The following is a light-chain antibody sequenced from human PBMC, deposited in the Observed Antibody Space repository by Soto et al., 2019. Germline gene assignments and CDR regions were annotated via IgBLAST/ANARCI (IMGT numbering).Light chain of an antibody. V-gene: IGKV3-15*01. CDR3: QQFNSWLWT. J-gene: IGKJ1*01. Sequence: EIVMTQSPATLSVSPGERATLSCRASQSVSDNLAWYQQKPGQAPRLLIYGASTRATGIPARFSGSGSGTEFTLTISSLQSEDSAVYYCQQFNSWLWTFGQGPKVEIK. CDR2: GAS. CDR1: QSVSDN.